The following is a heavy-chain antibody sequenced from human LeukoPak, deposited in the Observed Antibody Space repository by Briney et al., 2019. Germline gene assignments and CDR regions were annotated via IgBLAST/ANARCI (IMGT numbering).Heavy chain of an antibody. J-gene: IGHJ3*02. CDR1: GGSISSGGYY. CDR3: ARVWGSSSWYGEDAFDI. Sequence: SETLSLTCTVSGGSISSGGYYWSWIRQHPGKGLEWIGYIYYSGSTYYNPSLKSRVTISVDTSENQFSLKLSSVTAADTAVYYCARVWGSSSWYGEDAFDIWGQGTMVTVSS. D-gene: IGHD6-13*01. CDR2: IYYSGST. V-gene: IGHV4-31*03.